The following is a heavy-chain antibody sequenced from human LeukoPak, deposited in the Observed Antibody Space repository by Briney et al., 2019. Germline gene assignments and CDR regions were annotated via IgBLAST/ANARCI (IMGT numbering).Heavy chain of an antibody. CDR1: EYTFTGYY. Sequence: GASVKVSCKASEYTFTGYYMHWVRQAPGQGLEWMGWINPNSGGTNYAQKFQGRVTMTRDTSISTAYMELSRLRSDDTAVYYCARKYGDFWSGYPGYLTAFDIWGQGTMVTVSS. D-gene: IGHD3-3*01. CDR2: INPNSGGT. J-gene: IGHJ3*02. CDR3: ARKYGDFWSGYPGYLTAFDI. V-gene: IGHV1-2*02.